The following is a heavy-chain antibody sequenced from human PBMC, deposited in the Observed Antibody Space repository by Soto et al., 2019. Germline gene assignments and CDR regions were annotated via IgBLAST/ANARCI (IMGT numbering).Heavy chain of an antibody. CDR2: INPNSGNI. CDR3: ARVIKTGDYSRWFDT. V-gene: IGHV1-8*01. Sequence: QVQLVQSGAEVKKPGASVKVSCTAAGYIFTNSAINWVRQATGQGPEYLGWINPNSGNIGYVQKFKGRVTMTRNTSINTAYMELNSLRSEDKAVYYCARVIKTGDYSRWFDTWGQGTLVTVAS. J-gene: IGHJ5*02. D-gene: IGHD4-17*01. CDR1: GYIFTNSA.